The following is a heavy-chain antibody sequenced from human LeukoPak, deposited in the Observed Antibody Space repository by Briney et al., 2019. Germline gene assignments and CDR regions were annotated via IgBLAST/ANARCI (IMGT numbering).Heavy chain of an antibody. D-gene: IGHD3-3*01. CDR1: GFTFSSYG. J-gene: IGHJ6*03. CDR2: ISYDGSNK. Sequence: GGSLRLSCAASGFTFSSYGMHWVRQAPGKGLEWVAVISYDGSNKYYADSVKGRFTISGDNSKNTLYLQMNSLRAEDTAVYYCAKEASHDFWSGHYYMDVWGKGTTVTVSS. V-gene: IGHV3-30*18. CDR3: AKEASHDFWSGHYYMDV.